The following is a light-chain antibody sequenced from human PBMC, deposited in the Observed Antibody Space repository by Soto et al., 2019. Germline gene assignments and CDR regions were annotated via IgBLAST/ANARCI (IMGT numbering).Light chain of an antibody. CDR3: MSYTTSIIYV. CDR1: SSDVGFYNH. CDR2: DVT. Sequence: QSALTQPASGSGSPGQSITISCTGTSSDVGFYNHVSWYQQHPGKAPKLMISDVTNRPSGVSDRFSGSKSGNTASLTISGLQTEDEADYYCMSYTTSIIYVFGSGTKLTVL. V-gene: IGLV2-14*01. J-gene: IGLJ1*01.